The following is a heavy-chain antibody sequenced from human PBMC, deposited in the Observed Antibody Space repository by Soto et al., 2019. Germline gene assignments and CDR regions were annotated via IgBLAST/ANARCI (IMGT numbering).Heavy chain of an antibody. V-gene: IGHV3-23*01. Sequence: PGGSLRLSCAAYGFIFKNFAMSWVRQAPGEGPEWVSAISGDGVHTYYADSVKGRFTMSRDNSKNTLYLQMSSLRDEDTAVYYCVKGGGGGQKRWFDPWGQGTLVTVSS. CDR3: VKGGGGGQKRWFDP. J-gene: IGHJ5*02. CDR1: GFIFKNFA. D-gene: IGHD3-16*01. CDR2: ISGDGVHT.